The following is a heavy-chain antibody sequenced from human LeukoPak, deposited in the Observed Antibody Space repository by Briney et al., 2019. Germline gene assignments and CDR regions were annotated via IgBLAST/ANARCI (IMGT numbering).Heavy chain of an antibody. D-gene: IGHD3-10*01. CDR2: ISYDGSNK. CDR3: AKLSRPLWFGETNPDY. CDR1: GFTFSSYG. J-gene: IGHJ4*02. Sequence: PGGSLRLSCAASGFTFSSYGMHWVRQAPGKGLEWVAVISYDGSNKYYADSVKGRFTISRDNSKNTLYLQMNSLRAVDTAVYYCAKLSRPLWFGETNPDYWGQGTLLTVSS. V-gene: IGHV3-30*18.